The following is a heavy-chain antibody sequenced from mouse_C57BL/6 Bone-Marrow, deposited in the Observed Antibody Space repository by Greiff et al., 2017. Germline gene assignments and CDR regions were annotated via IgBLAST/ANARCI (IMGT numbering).Heavy chain of an antibody. CDR2: IDPSDSYT. J-gene: IGHJ1*03. D-gene: IGHD1-1*01. CDR1: GYTFTSYW. V-gene: IGHV1-69*01. CDR3: ARWTTVVARDWYFDV. Sequence: VQLQQPGAELVMPGASVKLSCKASGYTFTSYWMHWVKQRPGQGLEWIGEIDPSDSYTNYNQKFKGKSTLTVDKSSSTAYMQLSSLTSEDSAVYYCARWTTVVARDWYFDVWGTGTTVTVSS.